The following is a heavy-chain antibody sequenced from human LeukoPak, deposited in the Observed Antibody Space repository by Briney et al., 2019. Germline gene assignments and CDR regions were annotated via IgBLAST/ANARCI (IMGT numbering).Heavy chain of an antibody. CDR3: ARVGREYSSSSPPDY. D-gene: IGHD6-6*01. J-gene: IGHJ4*02. CDR2: ISSSSSYI. Sequence: GGSLRLSCAASGFTFSSYWMSWVRQAPGKGLEWVSSISSSSSYIYYADSVKGRFTISRDNSKNTLFLQMNSLRVEDTAMYYCARVGREYSSSSPPDYWGQGTLVTVSS. V-gene: IGHV3-21*04. CDR1: GFTFSSYW.